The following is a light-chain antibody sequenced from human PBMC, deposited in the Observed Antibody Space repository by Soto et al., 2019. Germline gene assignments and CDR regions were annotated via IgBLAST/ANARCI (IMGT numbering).Light chain of an antibody. CDR2: GNN. J-gene: IGLJ1*01. CDR1: SSNIGAGYD. CDR3: QSYDSSLSGYV. V-gene: IGLV1-40*01. Sequence: QSVLTQPPSVSGAPGQRVTISCTGSSSNIGAGYDVHWYLHLPGTAPKLLIYGNNNRPSGVPDRFSGSKSGTSASLAITGLQAEDEAHYYCQSYDSSLSGYVFGTGTKLTVL.